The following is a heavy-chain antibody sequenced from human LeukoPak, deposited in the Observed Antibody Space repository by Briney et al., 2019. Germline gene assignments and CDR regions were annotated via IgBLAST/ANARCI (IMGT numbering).Heavy chain of an antibody. CDR2: IHYSGIT. D-gene: IGHD2/OR15-2a*01. J-gene: IGHJ4*02. V-gene: IGHV4-59*08. CDR3: AGHHPRNTVDF. CDR1: GGSISSHY. Sequence: SETLSLTCTVSGGSISSHYWSWIRQPPGKGLEWIGYIHYSGITNYNPSLKSRVTISLDTSKDQFSLKLSSVTAADTAVYYCAGHHPRNTVDFWGQGTLVTVSS.